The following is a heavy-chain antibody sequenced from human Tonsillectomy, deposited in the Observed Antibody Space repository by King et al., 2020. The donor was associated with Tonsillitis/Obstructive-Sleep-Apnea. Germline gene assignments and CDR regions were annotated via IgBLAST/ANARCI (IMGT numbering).Heavy chain of an antibody. V-gene: IGHV4-34*01. J-gene: IGHJ6*03. D-gene: IGHD3-16*01. CDR2: INDSGKT. CDR1: GGSFSGYY. Sequence: VQLQRWGAGLLKPSETLSLTCAVYGGSFSGYYWSWIRQPPGKGLEWIGEINDSGKTNYDPSLKSRVTTSVDTAKNQFSLKLSSVPAAEPAVYYCARGYVGGAPIDYFYYMDVWGEGTPVTVSS. CDR3: ARGYVGGAPIDYFYYMDV.